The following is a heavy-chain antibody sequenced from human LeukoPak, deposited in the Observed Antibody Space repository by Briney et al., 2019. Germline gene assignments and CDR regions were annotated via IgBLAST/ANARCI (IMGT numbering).Heavy chain of an antibody. CDR1: GFTVSSNY. CDR2: IYSGGST. J-gene: IGHJ4*02. Sequence: PGGSLRLSCAASGFTVSSNYMSWVRQAPGKGLEWVSVIYSGGSTYYADSVKGRFTISRDNSKNTLYLQMNSLRAEDTAVYYCASTYYDILTGYSPWAFDYWGQGTLVTVSS. V-gene: IGHV3-66*01. CDR3: ASTYYDILTGYSPWAFDY. D-gene: IGHD3-9*01.